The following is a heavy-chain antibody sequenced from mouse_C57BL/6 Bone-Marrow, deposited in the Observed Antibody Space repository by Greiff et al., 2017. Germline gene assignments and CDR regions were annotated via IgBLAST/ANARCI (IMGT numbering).Heavy chain of an antibody. J-gene: IGHJ2*01. CDR3: ASEDDGYDYY. Sequence: EVQLQQSGAELVQPGASVKLSCTASGFNIKDYYMHWVKQRTEQGLEWIGRIDPEDGENKYAPKFQGMATITADTSYNTAYLQLSSLTSEYTAVYYCASEDDGYDYYWGQGTTLTVSS. D-gene: IGHD2-2*01. V-gene: IGHV14-2*01. CDR1: GFNIKDYY. CDR2: IDPEDGEN.